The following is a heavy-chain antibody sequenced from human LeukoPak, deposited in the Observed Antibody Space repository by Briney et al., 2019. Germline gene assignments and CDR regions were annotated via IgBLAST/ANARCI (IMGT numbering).Heavy chain of an antibody. CDR1: RFTFSSYA. J-gene: IGHJ4*02. CDR2: ISGSGGST. V-gene: IGHV3-23*01. CDR3: AKDPRGSTVSTYWFVY. Sequence: GCSLPLSCPASRFTFSSYAISWLRQPPAKGLAGVSAISGSGGSTYYADSVKGRLAISRDNSKVTLFLEMNSLRAEDTGVYYCAKDPRGSTVSTYWFVYWGRGTLVTVSS. D-gene: IGHD4-17*01.